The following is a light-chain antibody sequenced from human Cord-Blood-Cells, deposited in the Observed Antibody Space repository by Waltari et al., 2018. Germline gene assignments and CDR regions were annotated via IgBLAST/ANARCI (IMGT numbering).Light chain of an antibody. Sequence: DIVMTQSPDSLAVSLGERATINCKSSQSVLYSSNNKNYLAGYQQKPGQPPKLRIYWASTRESGVPDRFSGSGSGTDVTLTISSLQAEDVAVYYCQQYYSTLWTFGQGTKVEIK. V-gene: IGKV4-1*01. CDR2: WAS. CDR3: QQYYSTLWT. J-gene: IGKJ1*01. CDR1: QSVLYSSNNKNY.